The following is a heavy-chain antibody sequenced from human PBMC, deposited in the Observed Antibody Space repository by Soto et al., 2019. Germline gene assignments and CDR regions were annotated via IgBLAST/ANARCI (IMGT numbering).Heavy chain of an antibody. CDR1: GYTFTGYY. D-gene: IGHD2-15*01. CDR2: INPNSGGT. V-gene: IGHV1-2*02. Sequence: ASVKVSCKASGYTFTGYYMHWVRQAPGQGLEWMGWINPNSGGTNYAQKFQGRVTMTRDTSISTAYMELSRLRSDDTAVYYCARDQLLLYYYYYGMDVWGQGTTVTVSS. CDR3: ARDQLLLYYYYYGMDV. J-gene: IGHJ6*02.